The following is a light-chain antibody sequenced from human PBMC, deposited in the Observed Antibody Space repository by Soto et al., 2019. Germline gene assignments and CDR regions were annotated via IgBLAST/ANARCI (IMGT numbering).Light chain of an antibody. J-gene: IGLJ1*01. Sequence: QSALTQPPSVSVSPGQSVTISCTGTSSDVGSYNRVSWYQQPPGTAPKLMIYEVSNRPSGVPDRFSGSKSGNTASLTISGLQAEDEADYYCSSYTSSSLRVFGTGTKVTVL. V-gene: IGLV2-18*02. CDR2: EVS. CDR1: SSDVGSYNR. CDR3: SSYTSSSLRV.